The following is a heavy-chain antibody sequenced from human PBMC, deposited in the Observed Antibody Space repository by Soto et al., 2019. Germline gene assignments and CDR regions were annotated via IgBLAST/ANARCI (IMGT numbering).Heavy chain of an antibody. J-gene: IGHJ4*02. Sequence: QVQLQESGPGLVKPSQTQSLTCTVSGGSISSGGYYWSWIRQHPGKGLEWFGYIFYSGSTYYNPSLKSRVTISVDTSKNQFSLKLSSVTAADTAVYYCARSPEATVTAFDYWGQGTLVTVSS. V-gene: IGHV4-31*03. CDR2: IFYSGST. CDR1: GGSISSGGYY. CDR3: ARSPEATVTAFDY. D-gene: IGHD4-17*01.